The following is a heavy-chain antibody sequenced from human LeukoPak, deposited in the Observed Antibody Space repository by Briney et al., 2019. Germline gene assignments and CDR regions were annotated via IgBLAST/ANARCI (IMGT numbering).Heavy chain of an antibody. CDR3: ARDRKGGSGYPIPYYYYYYMDV. D-gene: IGHD3-22*01. V-gene: IGHV4-59*01. CDR2: IYYSGST. Sequence: SETLSLTCTVSGGSISSYYWSWIRQPPGKGLEWIGYIYYSGSTNYNPSLKSRVTISVDTPKNQFSLKLSSVTAADTAVYYCARDRKGGSGYPIPYYYYYYMDVWGKGTTVTVSS. CDR1: GGSISSYY. J-gene: IGHJ6*03.